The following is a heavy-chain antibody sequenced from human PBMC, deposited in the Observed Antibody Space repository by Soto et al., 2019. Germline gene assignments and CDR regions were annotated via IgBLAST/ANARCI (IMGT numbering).Heavy chain of an antibody. V-gene: IGHV1-3*01. D-gene: IGHD3-9*01. Sequence: GASVKVSCKASGYSFTSYGIHWVRQAPGQRLEWMGWINAYNGNTKYSQKFQGRVTFTRDTSASTAYMEMTSLRSEDAAVYFCARDMDDILTGPNFDPWGQGTLVTVS. CDR3: ARDMDDILTGPNFDP. CDR2: INAYNGNT. CDR1: GYSFTSYG. J-gene: IGHJ5*02.